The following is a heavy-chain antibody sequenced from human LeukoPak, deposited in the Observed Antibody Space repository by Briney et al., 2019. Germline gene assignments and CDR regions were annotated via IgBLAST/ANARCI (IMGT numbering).Heavy chain of an antibody. CDR1: GGSISSSSYY. V-gene: IGHV4-39*07. Sequence: PSETLSLTCTVSGGSISSSSYYWGWIRQPPGKGLEWIGSIYYSGSTYYNPSLKSRVTISVDTSKNQFSLKLSSVTAADTAVYYCARYGGWYGFDYWGQGTLVTVSS. CDR2: IYYSGST. CDR3: ARYGGWYGFDY. J-gene: IGHJ4*02. D-gene: IGHD6-19*01.